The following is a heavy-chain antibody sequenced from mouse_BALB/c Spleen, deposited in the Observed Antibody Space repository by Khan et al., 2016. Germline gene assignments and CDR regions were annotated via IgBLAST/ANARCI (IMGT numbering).Heavy chain of an antibody. CDR1: GYTFTNYG. Sequence: QIQLVQSGPELKKPGETVKISCKASGYTFTNYGMNWVKQAPGKGLKWMGWINTYTGEPTYADDFKGWFAFSLDTSASTAYLQINNLKNEDTATEFWARRSITTAKFAYWGQGTLVTVSA. D-gene: IGHD1-2*01. CDR2: INTYTGEP. J-gene: IGHJ3*01. V-gene: IGHV9-3-1*01. CDR3: ARRSITTAKFAY.